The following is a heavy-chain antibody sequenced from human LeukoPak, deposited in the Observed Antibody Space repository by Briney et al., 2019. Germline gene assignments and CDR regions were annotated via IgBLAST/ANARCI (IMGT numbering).Heavy chain of an antibody. CDR3: ARVDIVVVPAASWFDP. V-gene: IGHV1-69*05. CDR1: GYTFTGYY. D-gene: IGHD2-2*01. CDR2: IIPIFGTA. J-gene: IGHJ5*02. Sequence: GASVKVSCKASGYTFTGYYMHWVRQAPGQGLEWMGGIIPIFGTANYAQKFQGRVTITTDESTSTAYMELSSLRSEDTAVYYCARVDIVVVPAASWFDPWGQGTLVTVSS.